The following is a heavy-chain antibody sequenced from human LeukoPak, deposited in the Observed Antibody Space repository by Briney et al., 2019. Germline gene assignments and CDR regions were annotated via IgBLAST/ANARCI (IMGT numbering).Heavy chain of an antibody. CDR1: GYTFTSYY. D-gene: IGHD3-10*01. Sequence: GASVKVSCKASGYTFTSYYMHWVRQAPGQGLEWMGIINPSGGSTSYAQKFQGRVTMTRDMSTSTVYMELSSLRSEDTAVYYCARDLLLDSYGTGSLGDYSGQGTLVTVYS. CDR3: ARDLLLDSYGTGSLGDY. CDR2: INPSGGST. J-gene: IGHJ4*02. V-gene: IGHV1-46*01.